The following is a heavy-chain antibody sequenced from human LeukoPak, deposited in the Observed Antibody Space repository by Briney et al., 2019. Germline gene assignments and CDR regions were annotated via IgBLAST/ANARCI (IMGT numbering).Heavy chain of an antibody. D-gene: IGHD5-18*01. Sequence: PSETLSLTCTVSGGSISSGSYYWSWIRQPAGKGLEWIGRIYTSGSTNYNPSLKSRVTISYTSKNQFSLKLNSVTAADTAVYYCARDRWGYSYGGDWGQGTLVTVSS. V-gene: IGHV4-61*02. CDR2: IYTSGST. CDR3: ARDRWGYSYGGD. CDR1: GGSISSGSYY. J-gene: IGHJ4*02.